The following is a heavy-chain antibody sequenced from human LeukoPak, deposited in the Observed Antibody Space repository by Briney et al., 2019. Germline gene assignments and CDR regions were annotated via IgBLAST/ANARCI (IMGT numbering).Heavy chain of an antibody. CDR3: ARVRVTGYSNFAY. CDR1: GLTLSDYY. CDR2: IYHSGNT. J-gene: IGHJ4*02. Sequence: PGGSLRLSCEASGLTLSDYYIDWVRQAPGKGLEWVSVIYHSGNTDYADSVKGRFTISRDNSKNTVYLQMSSLRAEDTAVYYCARVRVTGYSNFAYWGQGTLVTVSS. D-gene: IGHD3-9*01. V-gene: IGHV3-53*01.